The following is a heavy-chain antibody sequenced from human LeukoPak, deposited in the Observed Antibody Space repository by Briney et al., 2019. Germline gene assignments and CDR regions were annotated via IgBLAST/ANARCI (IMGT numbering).Heavy chain of an antibody. D-gene: IGHD2-8*01. J-gene: IGHJ4*02. CDR3: ARRGMYDYGDY. Sequence: SATLSLTCSVSGGSISNYYWSWIRQPPGEGREWIGYIYYTGSTNYNPSLKSRVTISVDTSQNQFSLKLNSVTAADTAVYYCARRGMYDYGDYWGQGTLVTVSS. CDR2: IYYTGST. V-gene: IGHV4-59*08. CDR1: GGSISNYY.